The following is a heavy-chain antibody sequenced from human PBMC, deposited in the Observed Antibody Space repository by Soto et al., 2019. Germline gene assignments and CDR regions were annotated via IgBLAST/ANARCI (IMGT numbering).Heavy chain of an antibody. V-gene: IGHV3-21*01. D-gene: IGHD1-26*01. Sequence: KTGGSLRLSCAASGFTFSSYSMNWVRQAPGKGLEWVSSISSSSYIYYADSVKGRFTISRDNAKNSLYLQMNSPRAEDTAVYYCARDSVRVVGATMDPYYYYYGMDVWGQGTTVTVSS. CDR1: GFTFSSYS. J-gene: IGHJ6*02. CDR2: ISSSSYI. CDR3: ARDSVRVVGATMDPYYYYYGMDV.